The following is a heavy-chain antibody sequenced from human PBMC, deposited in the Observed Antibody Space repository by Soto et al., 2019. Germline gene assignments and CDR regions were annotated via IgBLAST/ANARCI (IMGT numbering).Heavy chain of an antibody. D-gene: IGHD3-3*01. Sequence: EVQLVESGGGVVRPGGSLRLSCAASGFTFDDYGMSWVRQAPGKGLEWVSGINWNGGSTGYADSVKGRFTISRDNAKNSLYLQMNSLRAEDTALYYCAVSGYHTGGNYYYYYGMDVWGQGTTVTVSS. CDR3: AVSGYHTGGNYYYYYGMDV. J-gene: IGHJ6*02. V-gene: IGHV3-20*04. CDR1: GFTFDDYG. CDR2: INWNGGST.